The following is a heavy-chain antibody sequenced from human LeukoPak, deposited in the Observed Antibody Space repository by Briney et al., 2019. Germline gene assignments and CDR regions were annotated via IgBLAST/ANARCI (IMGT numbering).Heavy chain of an antibody. CDR3: ARARSGYSYGYYYYYGMDV. CDR1: GESFSGYY. V-gene: IGHV4-34*01. D-gene: IGHD5-18*01. J-gene: IGHJ6*02. CDR2: INHSGST. Sequence: PSETLSLTCAVYGESFSGYYWSWIRQPPGKGLEWIGEINHSGSTNYDPSLKSRVTISVDTSKNQFSLKLSSVTAADTAVYYCARARSGYSYGYYYYYGMDVWGQGTTVTVSS.